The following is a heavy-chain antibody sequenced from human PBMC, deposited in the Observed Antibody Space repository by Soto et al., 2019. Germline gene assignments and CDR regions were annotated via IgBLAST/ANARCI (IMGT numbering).Heavy chain of an antibody. CDR2: INAGNGNT. V-gene: IGHV1-3*01. Sequence: QVQLVQSGAEVKKPGASVKVSCKASGYTFTSYAMHWVRQAPGQRLEWMGWINAGNGNTKYSQKFQGRVTITRDTSASTAYMELSSLRSEDTAVYYCARDIRDYGAFDIWGQGTMVTVSS. CDR3: ARDIRDYGAFDI. CDR1: GYTFTSYA. D-gene: IGHD3-16*01. J-gene: IGHJ3*02.